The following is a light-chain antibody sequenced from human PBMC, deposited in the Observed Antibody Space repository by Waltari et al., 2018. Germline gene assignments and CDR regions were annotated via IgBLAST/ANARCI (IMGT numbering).Light chain of an antibody. Sequence: ETVMTQSPATLSVSPGERVSLSCRASQSVGSYLAWYQQRPAQAPRLLIYGPSTRATGIPARFSGSGSGTEFTLTSSGLQSEDFAVYYCQQYTYWPPGTFGQGTKGEIK. CDR1: QSVGSY. J-gene: IGKJ1*01. CDR2: GPS. CDR3: QQYTYWPPGT. V-gene: IGKV3-15*01.